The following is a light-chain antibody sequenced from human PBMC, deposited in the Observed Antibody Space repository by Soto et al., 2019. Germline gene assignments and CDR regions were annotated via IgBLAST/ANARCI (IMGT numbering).Light chain of an antibody. CDR3: SSYTMSTTVV. V-gene: IGLV2-14*01. CDR1: NSDVGAHDL. CDR2: GVT. Sequence: QSALTQPVSVSGSPGQSITISCTGTNSDVGAHDLVSWYQHHPGKAPRLMIYGVTNRPSGVSNRFSASKSGNTASLTISGLQAEDEADYYCSSYTMSTTVVFGGGTKLTVL. J-gene: IGLJ2*01.